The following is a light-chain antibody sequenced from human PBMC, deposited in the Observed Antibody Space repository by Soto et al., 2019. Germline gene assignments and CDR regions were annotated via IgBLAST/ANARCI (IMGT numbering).Light chain of an antibody. J-gene: IGLJ1*01. CDR1: SSDVGGYNY. V-gene: IGLV2-14*01. Sequence: QAALTHPASVSGSPGQSITISCTGTSSDVGGYNYVSWYQQHPGKAPKLMIYEVSNRPSGVSNRFSGSKSGNTASLTISGLQADDEADYYCSSYTSSSTSFGPGTKVTVL. CDR3: SSYTSSSTS. CDR2: EVS.